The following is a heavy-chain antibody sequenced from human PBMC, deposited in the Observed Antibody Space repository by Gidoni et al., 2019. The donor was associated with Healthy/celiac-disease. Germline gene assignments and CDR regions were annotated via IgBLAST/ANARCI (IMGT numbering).Heavy chain of an antibody. CDR1: GCNFSSSG. Sequence: QVQLVEAGGGGVQPGRCRRHSCAASGCNFSSSGMHWVRQAPGQGLEWVAVISYDGSNKYYADSVKGRFTISSDNSKNTLYLQMNSLRAEDTAVYYCAKEYCTNGVCYFGTFDYWGQGTLVTVSS. D-gene: IGHD2-8*01. CDR3: AKEYCTNGVCYFGTFDY. V-gene: IGHV3-30*18. CDR2: ISYDGSNK. J-gene: IGHJ4*02.